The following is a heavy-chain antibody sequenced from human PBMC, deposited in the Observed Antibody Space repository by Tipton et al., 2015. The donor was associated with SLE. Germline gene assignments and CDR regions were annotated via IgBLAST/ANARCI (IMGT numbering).Heavy chain of an antibody. CDR1: GGSISSSSYY. D-gene: IGHD6-6*01. CDR3: AREYSSSGSFDY. Sequence: TLSLTCTVSGGSISSSSYYWGWIRQPPGKGPAWIGYIYYSGSTNYNPSLKSRVTISVDTSKNQFSLKLSSVTAADTAVYCCAREYSSSGSFDYWGQGTLVTVSS. J-gene: IGHJ4*02. V-gene: IGHV4-61*01. CDR2: IYYSGST.